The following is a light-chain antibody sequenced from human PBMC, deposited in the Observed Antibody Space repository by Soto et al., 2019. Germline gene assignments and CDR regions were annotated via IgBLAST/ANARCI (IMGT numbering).Light chain of an antibody. CDR3: CSYAGSYTPSYV. Sequence: QSVLTQPRSVSGSPGQSVTIHCTGTSSDVGGYNYVSWYQQHPGKAPKLMIYDVSKRPSGVPDRFSGSKSGNTASLTISGLQAEDEADYYCCSYAGSYTPSYVFGTGTKVTVL. CDR1: SSDVGGYNY. CDR2: DVS. V-gene: IGLV2-11*01. J-gene: IGLJ1*01.